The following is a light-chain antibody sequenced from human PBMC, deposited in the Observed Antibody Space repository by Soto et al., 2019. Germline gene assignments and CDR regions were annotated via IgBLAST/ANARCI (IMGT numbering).Light chain of an antibody. Sequence: EIVMTQSPATLSVSPGERATLSCRSGQTIRNNLAWYQQKPGQAPRLLIYVASTRATDIPARFSGSGSGTDFTLTISSLQSEDFAFYYCQQYNSWPLTFGGGTNVEIK. CDR2: VAS. CDR3: QQYNSWPLT. J-gene: IGKJ4*01. CDR1: QTIRNN. V-gene: IGKV3-15*01.